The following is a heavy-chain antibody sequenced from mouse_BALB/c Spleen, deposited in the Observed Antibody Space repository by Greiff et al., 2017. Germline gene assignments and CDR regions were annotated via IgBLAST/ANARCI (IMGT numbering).Heavy chain of an antibody. CDR3: ARNSMDY. J-gene: IGHJ4*01. V-gene: IGHV1-67*01. CDR1: GYTFTDYA. Sequence: AQLQQSGAELVRPGVSVKISCKGSGYTFTDYAMHWVKQSHAKSLEWIGVISTYYGDASYNQKFKGKATMTVDKSSSTAYMQLSSLTSEDSAVYYCARNSMDYWGQGTSVTVSS. CDR2: ISTYYGDA.